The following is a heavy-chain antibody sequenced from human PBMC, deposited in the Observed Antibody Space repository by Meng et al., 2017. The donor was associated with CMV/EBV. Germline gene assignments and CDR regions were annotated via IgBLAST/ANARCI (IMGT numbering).Heavy chain of an antibody. V-gene: IGHV1-18*04. D-gene: IGHD3-9*01. J-gene: IGHJ4*02. CDR1: GYTFTSYC. Sequence: ASVKVSCKASGYTFTSYCISWVRQAPGQGLEWMGWINANNGNTNYAQKLQGRVTMTTDTSTSTAYMELRSLRSDDTAVYYCARNACRNDILSCFDYWGQGTLVTVSS. CDR2: INANNGNT. CDR3: ARNACRNDILSCFDY.